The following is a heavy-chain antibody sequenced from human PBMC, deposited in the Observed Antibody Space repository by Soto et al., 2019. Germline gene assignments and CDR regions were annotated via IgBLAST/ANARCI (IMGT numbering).Heavy chain of an antibody. CDR3: AKGSNCCGGDCYYYYYGMDV. J-gene: IGHJ6*02. D-gene: IGHD2-21*02. CDR1: GFTFSSYG. CDR2: ISYDGSNK. V-gene: IGHV3-30*18. Sequence: GGSLRLSCAASGFTFSSYGMHWVRQAPGKGLEWVAVISYDGSNKYYADSVKGRFTISRDNSKNTLYLQMNSLRAEDTAVYYCAKGSNCCGGDCYYYYYGMDVWGQGTTVTVSS.